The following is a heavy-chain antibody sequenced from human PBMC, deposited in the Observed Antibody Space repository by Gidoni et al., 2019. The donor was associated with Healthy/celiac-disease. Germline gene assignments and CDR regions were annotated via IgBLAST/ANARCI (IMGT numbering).Heavy chain of an antibody. CDR2: IKQDESEK. CDR3: ARDRNSGWLKYYYYGMDV. CDR1: GFTFSSYW. V-gene: IGHV3-7*03. Sequence: DVQLVGSGGGLVQPGGSLRLSCAASGFTFSSYWMSWVRQAPGKGLEWVANIKQDESEKYYVDSGKGRFTISRDNAKNSLYLQMNSLRAEDTAVDYCARDRNSGWLKYYYYGMDVWGQGTTVTVSS. J-gene: IGHJ6*02. D-gene: IGHD6-19*01.